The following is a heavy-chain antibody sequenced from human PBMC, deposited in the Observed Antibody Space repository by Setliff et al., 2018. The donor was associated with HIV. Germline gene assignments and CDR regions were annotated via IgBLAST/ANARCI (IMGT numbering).Heavy chain of an antibody. D-gene: IGHD4-17*01. CDR2: INYDDNYE. J-gene: IGHJ3*02. CDR3: VKDGDYRNGDYDAFDI. V-gene: IGHV3-30*02. CDR1: GFTFSAHG. Sequence: PGGSLRLSCAASGFTFSAHGMHWVRQAPGKGLEWVTFINYDDNYEYYADSVKGRFTISRVNSKSTVDLQMTSLTAEDTAVYYCVKDGDYRNGDYDAFDIWGQGTMVTVSS.